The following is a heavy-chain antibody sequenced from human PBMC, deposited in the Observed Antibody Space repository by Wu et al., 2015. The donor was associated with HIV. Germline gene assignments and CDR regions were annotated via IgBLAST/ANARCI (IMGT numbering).Heavy chain of an antibody. D-gene: IGHD2-15*01. CDR2: MNPNSGNT. V-gene: IGHV1-8*01. CDR3: ARGTVFPPLGY. J-gene: IGHJ4*02. CDR1: GYTFTNYD. Sequence: QVQLVQSGPEVKKPGASVKVSCKASGYTFTNYDINWVRQATGQGLEWMGWMNPNSGNTAYTQKFQGRITMTRDTSISTAYLELSSLRSEDTAIYYCARGTVFPPLGYWGQGTLVTVSS.